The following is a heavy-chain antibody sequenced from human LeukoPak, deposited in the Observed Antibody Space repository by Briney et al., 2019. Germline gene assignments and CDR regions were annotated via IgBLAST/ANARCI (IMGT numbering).Heavy chain of an antibody. Sequence: GGSLRLSCAASGFTFSSYSMNWVRQAPGKGLEWVSSISSSSSYIYYADSVKGRFTISRDNARNSLYLQMNSLRAEDTAVYYCARDLGYNNDAFDIWGQGTMVTVSS. CDR2: ISSSSSYI. D-gene: IGHD1-14*01. CDR3: ARDLGYNNDAFDI. V-gene: IGHV3-21*01. J-gene: IGHJ3*02. CDR1: GFTFSSYS.